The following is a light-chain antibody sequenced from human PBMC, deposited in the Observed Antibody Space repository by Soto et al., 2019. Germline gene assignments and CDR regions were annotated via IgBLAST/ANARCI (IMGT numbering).Light chain of an antibody. CDR2: DVS. Sequence: DMKITQSPSTLSASVGDRVTITCRASQSIGDSLAWYQQKPGKAPSLLTSDVSSLQRGVPSRFSGGGSGTEFTLTISSLQPDDVATYYCQQYESYSWTFGQATKWIS. J-gene: IGKJ1*01. CDR1: QSIGDS. V-gene: IGKV1-5*01. CDR3: QQYESYSWT.